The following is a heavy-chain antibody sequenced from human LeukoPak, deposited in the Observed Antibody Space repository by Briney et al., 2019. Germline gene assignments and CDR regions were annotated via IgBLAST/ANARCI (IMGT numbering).Heavy chain of an antibody. Sequence: ASVKVSFKASGYTFTIYGISWVRQAPGQGREGMGWISAYNGNTNYTQKLQGRVTVTTDTSTSTAYMELRSLRSDDTAVYYCARSRGSGDDAFDIWGQGTMVTVSS. J-gene: IGHJ3*02. CDR2: ISAYNGNT. D-gene: IGHD6-19*01. CDR3: ARSRGSGDDAFDI. CDR1: GYTFTIYG. V-gene: IGHV1-18*04.